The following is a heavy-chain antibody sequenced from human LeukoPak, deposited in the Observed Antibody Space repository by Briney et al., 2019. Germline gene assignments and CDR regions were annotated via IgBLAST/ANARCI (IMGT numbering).Heavy chain of an antibody. CDR3: AKDRSIAVADGNDY. CDR2: ISGSGVST. J-gene: IGHJ4*02. V-gene: IGHV3-23*01. CDR1: GFTFSSYA. D-gene: IGHD6-19*01. Sequence: PGGSLRLSCAASGFTFSSYAMSWVRQAPGQGLEWASAISGSGVSTYYADSVKGRFTISRDNSKNTLYLQMNSLRAEDTAVYYCAKDRSIAVADGNDYWGQGTLVTVSS.